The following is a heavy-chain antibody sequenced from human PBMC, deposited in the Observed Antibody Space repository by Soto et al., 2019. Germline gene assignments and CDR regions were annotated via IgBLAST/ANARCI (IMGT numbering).Heavy chain of an antibody. CDR2: INHSGST. J-gene: IGHJ5*02. D-gene: IGHD3-10*01. CDR3: ARGGILWFGELFRNSVDP. V-gene: IGHV4-34*01. CDR1: GGSFSGFY. Sequence: SETLSLTCAVYGGSFSGFYWSWIRQPPGKGLEWIGEINHSGSTNYNPSLKSRVTISVDTSKNQFSLKLSSVTAADTAVYYCARGGILWFGELFRNSVDPWGQGTLVTVSS.